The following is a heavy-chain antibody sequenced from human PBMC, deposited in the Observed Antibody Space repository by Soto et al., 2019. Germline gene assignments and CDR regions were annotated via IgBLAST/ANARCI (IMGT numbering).Heavy chain of an antibody. Sequence: QITLKESGPTLVKPTQTLTLTCTFSGFSLSTSGVGVGWIRQPPGKALEWLALIYWDDDKRYSPSLKSRLTITKDTSKNQVVLTMTNMDPVDTATYYCAHSRGTAARDTYNWFDPWGQGTLVTVSS. CDR2: IYWDDDK. CDR3: AHSRGTAARDTYNWFDP. D-gene: IGHD6-6*01. J-gene: IGHJ5*02. CDR1: GFSLSTSGVG. V-gene: IGHV2-5*02.